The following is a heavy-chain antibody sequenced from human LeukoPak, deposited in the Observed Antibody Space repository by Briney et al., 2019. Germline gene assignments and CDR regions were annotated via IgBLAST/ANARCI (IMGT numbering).Heavy chain of an antibody. D-gene: IGHD2-2*01. CDR1: GGSISSSSYY. CDR2: IYYSGST. CDR3: ARDGGVPQLLFDDWFDP. Sequence: PSETLSLTCTVSGGSISSSSYYWGWIRQPPGKGLEWIGSIYYSGSTYYNPSLKSRVTISVDTSKNQFPLKLSSVTAADTAVYYCARDGGVPQLLFDDWFDPWGQGTLVTVSS. V-gene: IGHV4-39*06. J-gene: IGHJ5*02.